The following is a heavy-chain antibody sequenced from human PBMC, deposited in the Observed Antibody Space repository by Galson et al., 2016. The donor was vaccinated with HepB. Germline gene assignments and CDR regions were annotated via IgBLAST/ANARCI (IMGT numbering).Heavy chain of an antibody. D-gene: IGHD1-26*01. J-gene: IGHJ6*02. Sequence: QSGAEVKKPGESLTISCKASGYNFIISWIAWIRQVPGNGLELMGLIYPSPSDVKYSPSFLGQVTISVDKSLATAYLQWSGLKASDTALYYCARLGIAPNIEYYLYSLDVWGQGTAILVS. CDR1: GYNFIISW. V-gene: IGHV5-51*01. CDR3: ARLGIAPNIEYYLYSLDV. CDR2: IYPSPSDV.